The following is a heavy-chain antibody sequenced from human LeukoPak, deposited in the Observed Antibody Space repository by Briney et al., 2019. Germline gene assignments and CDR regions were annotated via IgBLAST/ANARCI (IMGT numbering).Heavy chain of an antibody. CDR3: AKDFTSWFTGGFDY. CDR2: ITGSGSTT. J-gene: IGHJ4*02. CDR1: GFSSFA. V-gene: IGHV3-23*01. D-gene: IGHD3-10*01. Sequence: PGGSLRLSCAASGFSSFAMNWVRQAPGKGLEWVSSITGSGSTTYYTDSVNGRFIISRDISKNTLYLQMNGLRAEDTAVYYCAKDFTSWFTGGFDYWGKGTLVTVSS.